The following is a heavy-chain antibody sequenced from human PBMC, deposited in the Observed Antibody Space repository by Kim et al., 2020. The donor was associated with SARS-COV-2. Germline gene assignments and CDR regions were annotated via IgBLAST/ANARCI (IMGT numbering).Heavy chain of an antibody. Sequence: GGSLRLSCAASGFNFSSYGMHWVRQAPGKGLEWVAVISYDGSNKYYADSVKGRFTISRDNSKNTLYLQMNSLRAEDTAVYYCAKDPGYSSSWYDDFDYWGQRTLVTVSS. CDR3: AKDPGYSSSWYDDFDY. V-gene: IGHV3-30*18. CDR1: GFNFSSYG. D-gene: IGHD6-13*01. J-gene: IGHJ4*02. CDR2: ISYDGSNK.